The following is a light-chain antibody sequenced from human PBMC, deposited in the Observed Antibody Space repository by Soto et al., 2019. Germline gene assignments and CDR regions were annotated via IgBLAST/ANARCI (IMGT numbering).Light chain of an antibody. CDR2: WVS. J-gene: IGKJ1*01. CDR1: QSVLYSSNNKNY. Sequence: DIVMTQSPDSLAVSLGERATINCKSSQSVLYSSNNKNYLAWYQQKPGQPPKLLIYWVSTRESGVPDRFSGSGSGTDFTAIISSLQAEDVAVYYCQQYYSSPRTLGQGTKVEIK. CDR3: QQYYSSPRT. V-gene: IGKV4-1*01.